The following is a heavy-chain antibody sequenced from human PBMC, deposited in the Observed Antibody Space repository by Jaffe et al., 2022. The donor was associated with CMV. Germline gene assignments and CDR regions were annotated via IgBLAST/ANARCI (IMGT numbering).Heavy chain of an antibody. V-gene: IGHV1-2*02. J-gene: IGHJ6*02. CDR3: ARFRRVVVPAAILVAGHSHDFWSGYSNYYYYGMDV. Sequence: QVQLVQSGAEVKKPGASVKVSCKASGYTFTGYYMHWVRQAPGQGLEWMGWINPNSGGTNYAQKFQGRVTMTRDTSISTAYMELSRLRSDDTAVYYCARFRRVVVPAAILVAGHSHDFWSGYSNYYYYGMDVWGQGTTVTVSS. D-gene: IGHD3-3*01. CDR1: GYTFTGYY. CDR2: INPNSGGT.